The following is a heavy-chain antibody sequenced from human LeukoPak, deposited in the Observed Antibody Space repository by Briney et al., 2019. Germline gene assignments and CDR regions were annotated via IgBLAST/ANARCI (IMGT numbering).Heavy chain of an antibody. CDR1: GFTFSSNA. V-gene: IGHV3-21*01. CDR2: ISMSSTYI. D-gene: IGHD6-19*01. CDR3: TRAPYSSGWYTVDF. Sequence: PGGSLRLSCAASGFTFSSNAMNWVRPAPGKGLEWVSSISMSSTYIYYADSVKGRFTISRDNAKNSLYLQMDSLRDEDTAVYYCTRAPYSSGWYTVDFWGQGTLVTVSS. J-gene: IGHJ4*02.